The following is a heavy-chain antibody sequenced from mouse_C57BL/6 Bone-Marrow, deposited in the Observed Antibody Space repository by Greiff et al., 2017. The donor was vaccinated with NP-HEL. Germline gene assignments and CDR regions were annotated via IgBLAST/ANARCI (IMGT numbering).Heavy chain of an antibody. V-gene: IGHV3-6*01. J-gene: IGHJ2*01. Sequence: DVQLQESGPGLVKPSQSLSLTCSVTGYSITSGYYWNWIRQFPGNKLEWMGYISYDGSSNYNPSLKNRISITRDTSKNQFFLKLNSVTTEDTATYYCARDSFYSAYFDYWGQGTTLTVSS. CDR2: ISYDGSS. CDR3: ARDSFYSAYFDY. CDR1: GYSITSGYY. D-gene: IGHD2-12*01.